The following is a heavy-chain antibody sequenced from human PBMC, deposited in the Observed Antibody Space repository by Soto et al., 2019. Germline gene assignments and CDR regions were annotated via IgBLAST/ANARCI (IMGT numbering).Heavy chain of an antibody. V-gene: IGHV1-69*01. D-gene: IGHD3-3*01. CDR3: ASYHSPAYYDFWSGYYTLDY. CDR1: GGTFSSYA. CDR2: IIPIFGTA. Sequence: QVQLVQSGAEVKKPGSSVKVSCKASGGTFSSYAISWVRQAPGQGLEWMGGIIPIFGTANYAQKFQGRVTITADESTSTAYMELSSLRSEDTGVYYCASYHSPAYYDFWSGYYTLDYWGQGTLVTVSS. J-gene: IGHJ4*02.